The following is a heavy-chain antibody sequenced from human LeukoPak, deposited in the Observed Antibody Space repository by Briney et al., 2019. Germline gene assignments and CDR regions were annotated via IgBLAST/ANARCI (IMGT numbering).Heavy chain of an antibody. Sequence: GGSLRLSCAASGFTFSGYAMHWVRQAPGKGLEWVAVISYDGSNKYYADSVKGRFTISRDNSKNTLYLQMNSLRAEDTAVYYCASLNGNLFDYWGQGTLVTVSS. CDR3: ASLNGNLFDY. V-gene: IGHV3-30-3*01. D-gene: IGHD4-23*01. CDR2: ISYDGSNK. CDR1: GFTFSGYA. J-gene: IGHJ4*02.